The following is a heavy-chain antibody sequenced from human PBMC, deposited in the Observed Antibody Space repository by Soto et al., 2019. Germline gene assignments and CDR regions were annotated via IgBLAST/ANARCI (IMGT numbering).Heavy chain of an antibody. Sequence: EAQLVESGGGLIQPGGSLRLSCAASGFTFSDNYITWVRQAPGRGLAWVSLLYSGGRIYYADSVKGRFTISRDTSKQTLYLQMNSLRTEDTAVYYCARSDPGYAYGLNVWGQGTPVTVSS. J-gene: IGHJ6*02. CDR2: LYSGGRI. CDR1: GFTFSDNY. CDR3: ARSDPGYAYGLNV. V-gene: IGHV3-53*01. D-gene: IGHD5-18*01.